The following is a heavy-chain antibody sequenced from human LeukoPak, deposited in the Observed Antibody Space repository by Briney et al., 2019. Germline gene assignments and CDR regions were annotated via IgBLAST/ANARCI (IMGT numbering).Heavy chain of an antibody. V-gene: IGHV4-61*02. D-gene: IGHD6-6*01. CDR1: GSSISSGSYY. CDR2: IYTSGST. Sequence: SETLSLTCTVSGSSISSGSYYWSWIRQPAGKGLEWIGRIYTSGSTNYNPSLKSRVTISVDTSKNQFSLKLSSVTAADTAVYYCARAYSSSFAPFDYGGQGTLVTVSS. CDR3: ARAYSSSFAPFDY. J-gene: IGHJ4*02.